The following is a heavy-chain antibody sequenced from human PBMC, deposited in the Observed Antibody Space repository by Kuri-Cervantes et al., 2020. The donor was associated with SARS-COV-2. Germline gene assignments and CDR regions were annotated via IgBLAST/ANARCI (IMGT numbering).Heavy chain of an antibody. CDR1: GFTFSSYS. CDR3: ARAGYSSGWYPPNWFDP. Sequence: GESLKISCAASGFTFSSYSMNWVRQAPGKGLEWVSFISSSSSYIYYADSVKGRFTISRDNAKNSLYLQMNSLRAEDTAVYYCARAGYSSGWYPPNWFDPWGQGTLVTVSS. J-gene: IGHJ5*02. V-gene: IGHV3-21*01. CDR2: ISSSSSYI. D-gene: IGHD6-19*01.